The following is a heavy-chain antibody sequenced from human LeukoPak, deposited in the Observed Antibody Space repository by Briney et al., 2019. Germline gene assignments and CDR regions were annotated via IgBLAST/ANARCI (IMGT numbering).Heavy chain of an antibody. CDR1: GFTFNNYG. D-gene: IGHD3-22*01. J-gene: IGHJ4*02. CDR2: IRYNGNNQ. CDR3: AKDSTHYRVWDDYDSTGLTY. V-gene: IGHV3-30*02. Sequence: GGSLRLSCAASGFTFNNYGMHWVRQAPGKGLEWVAFIRYNGNNQYYADSVKGRFTISRDNSKNTLYLQMNSLRAEDTAVYYCAKDSTHYRVWDDYDSTGLTYWGQGTLVTVSS.